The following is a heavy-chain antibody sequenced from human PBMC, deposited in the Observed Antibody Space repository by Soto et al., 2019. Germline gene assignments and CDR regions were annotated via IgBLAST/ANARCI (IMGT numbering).Heavy chain of an antibody. Sequence: PGGSLRLSCVVSGFRFEDHAMHWVRQAPGKGLEWVSGISWDSDTIDYADSVKGRFTVSRDNAKNSLYLQMNSLRPEDTAFYYCNKYAQHNYFDPWGQGTLVTVSS. CDR2: ISWDSDTI. V-gene: IGHV3-9*01. J-gene: IGHJ5*02. CDR3: NKYAQHNYFDP. CDR1: GFRFEDHA.